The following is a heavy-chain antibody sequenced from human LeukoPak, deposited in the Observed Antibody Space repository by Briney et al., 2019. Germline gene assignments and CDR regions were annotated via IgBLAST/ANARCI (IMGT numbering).Heavy chain of an antibody. Sequence: GGSLRLSCAASGFTLSSYAMSWVRQGPGKGLEWVSAISVSGNTYHADSVKGRFTISRDNSKNTLYLQMNSLRAEDTAVYYCAKDRGYSGYVSDEEFYWGQGTLVTVSS. CDR2: ISVSGNT. CDR3: AKDRGYSGYVSDEEFY. V-gene: IGHV3-23*01. D-gene: IGHD5-12*01. CDR1: GFTLSSYA. J-gene: IGHJ4*02.